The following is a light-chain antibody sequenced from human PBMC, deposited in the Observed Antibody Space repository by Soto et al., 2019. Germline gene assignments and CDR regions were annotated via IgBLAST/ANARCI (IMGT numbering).Light chain of an antibody. Sequence: QSVLTQPPSVAGSPGQSVTSSCSWISSNIGAVYDVHWYQQLPGTAPKLLIYDNNNRPSGVPGRFSGSKSGTSASLAITGLQAEDEADYYCQSYDYSLSAHYVFGAGTKVTVL. CDR2: DNN. V-gene: IGLV1-40*01. CDR3: QSYDYSLSAHYV. J-gene: IGLJ1*01. CDR1: SSNIGAVYD.